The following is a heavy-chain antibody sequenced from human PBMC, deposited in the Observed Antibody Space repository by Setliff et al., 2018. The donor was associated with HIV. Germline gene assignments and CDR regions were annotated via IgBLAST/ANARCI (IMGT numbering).Heavy chain of an antibody. Sequence: SETLSLTCTVSGGSISSISYYWSWIRQSPGEGLEWIGEINHGGSTNYNPSLKSRVTMSVDTSKNQFSLQLTSVTAADTAVYYCARSGNILTDYSYYSYFMDVWGGGTTVTVSS. CDR2: INHGGST. CDR3: ARSGNILTDYSYYSYFMDV. V-gene: IGHV4-39*01. D-gene: IGHD3-9*01. J-gene: IGHJ6*03. CDR1: GGSISSISYY.